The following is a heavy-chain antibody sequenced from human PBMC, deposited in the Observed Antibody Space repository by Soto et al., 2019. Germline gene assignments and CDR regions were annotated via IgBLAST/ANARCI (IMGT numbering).Heavy chain of an antibody. CDR1: GFTFSSYG. D-gene: IGHD6-13*01. V-gene: IGHV3-33*01. CDR2: IWYDGSNK. Sequence: QVQLVESGGGVVQPGRSLRLSCAASGFTFSSYGMHWVRQAPGKGLEWVAVIWYDGSNKYYADSVKGRFTISRDNSKNTLYLQMNSLRAEDTAVYYCAREGSSSWLDYWGQGTLVTVSS. CDR3: AREGSSSWLDY. J-gene: IGHJ4*02.